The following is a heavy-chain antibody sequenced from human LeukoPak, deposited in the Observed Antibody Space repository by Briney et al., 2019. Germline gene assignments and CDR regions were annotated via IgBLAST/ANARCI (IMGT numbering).Heavy chain of an antibody. V-gene: IGHV1-2*02. CDR3: ARAYDFCSGYRQYNRFDP. Sequence: ASVKVSCKASGYTFTGYYMPWVRQAPGQGLEWMGWINPNSGGTNYAQKFQGRVTMTRDTSISTAYMELSRLRTDDTAVYYCARAYDFCSGYRQYNRFDPWGQGTLVTVSS. CDR1: GYTFTGYY. CDR2: INPNSGGT. J-gene: IGHJ5*02. D-gene: IGHD3-3*01.